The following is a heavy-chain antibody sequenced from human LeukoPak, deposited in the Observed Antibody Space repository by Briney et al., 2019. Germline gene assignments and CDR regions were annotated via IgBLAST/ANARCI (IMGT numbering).Heavy chain of an antibody. V-gene: IGHV4-59*08. CDR1: GGSFSDYY. CDR2: IYYSGST. D-gene: IGHD1-26*01. CDR3: ARWERWELDGMDV. J-gene: IGHJ6*02. Sequence: SETLSLTCAVYGGSFSDYYWSWIRQPPGKGLEWIGYIYYSGSTNYNPSLKSRVTISVDTSKNQFSLKLSSVTAADTAVYYCARWERWELDGMDVWGQGTTVTVSS.